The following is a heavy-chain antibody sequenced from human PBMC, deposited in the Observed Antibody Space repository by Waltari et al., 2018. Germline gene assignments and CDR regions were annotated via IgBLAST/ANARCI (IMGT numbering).Heavy chain of an antibody. CDR2: IYYSGST. CDR3: ARAVAVAGKGYFDY. CDR1: GGSISSYY. D-gene: IGHD6-19*01. V-gene: IGHV4-59*01. Sequence: QVQLQESGPGLVKPSETLSLTCTVSGGSISSYYWSWIRQPPGKGLEWIGYIYYSGSTNYNPSLKSRVTISVDTSKNQFSLKLSSVTAADTAVYYCARAVAVAGKGYFDYWGQGTLVTVSS. J-gene: IGHJ4*02.